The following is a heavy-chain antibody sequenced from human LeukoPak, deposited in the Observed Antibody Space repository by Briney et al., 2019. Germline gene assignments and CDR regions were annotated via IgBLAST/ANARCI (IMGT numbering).Heavy chain of an antibody. V-gene: IGHV3-30*02. D-gene: IGHD5-24*01. Sequence: GGSLRLSCAASGFIFTTYGMHWVRQAPGKGLEWVAFIRYDGSNKYYADSVKGRFTISRDNSKNTLYLQMNSLRAEDTAVYYCAKGEGYNYHLDYWGQGTLVTVSS. CDR1: GFIFTTYG. CDR2: IRYDGSNK. J-gene: IGHJ4*02. CDR3: AKGEGYNYHLDY.